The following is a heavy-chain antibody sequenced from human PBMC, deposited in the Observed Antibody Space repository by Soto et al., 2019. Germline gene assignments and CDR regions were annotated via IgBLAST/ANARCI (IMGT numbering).Heavy chain of an antibody. Sequence: ASVKVSCKASGYTFTSYGISWVRQAPGQGLEWMGWISAYNGNTNYAQKLQGRVTMTTDTSTSTAYMELRSLRSDDTAVYYCARDRGIVATSAKWRSWFDPWGQGTLVTVSS. V-gene: IGHV1-18*01. D-gene: IGHD5-12*01. CDR2: ISAYNGNT. J-gene: IGHJ5*02. CDR1: GYTFTSYG. CDR3: ARDRGIVATSAKWRSWFDP.